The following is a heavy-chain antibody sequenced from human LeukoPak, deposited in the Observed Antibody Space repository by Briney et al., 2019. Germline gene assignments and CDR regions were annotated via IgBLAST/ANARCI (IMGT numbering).Heavy chain of an antibody. CDR3: ARDTPPTRFDY. V-gene: IGHV4-34*01. Sequence: SETLSLTCAVYGGSFSGYYWSWIRQPPGKGLEWIGEINHSGSTNYNPSLKSRVTISVDTSKNQFSLKLNSVTAADTAVYYCARDTPPTRFDYWGQGTLVTVSS. CDR1: GGSFSGYY. CDR2: INHSGST. J-gene: IGHJ4*02.